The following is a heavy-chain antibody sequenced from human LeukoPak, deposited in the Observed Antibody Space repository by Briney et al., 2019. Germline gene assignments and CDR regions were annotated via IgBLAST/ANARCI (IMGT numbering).Heavy chain of an antibody. Sequence: GRSLRLSCVASGFSFSSYSMNWVRQAPGKGLEWVSSISSTSTYIYYTDSVKGRFTISRDNAKNSLYLQMDSLRAEDTAVYYCARDPSAVPTAVNWFDPWGQGTLVTVSS. CDR2: ISSTSTYI. D-gene: IGHD2-2*01. J-gene: IGHJ5*02. CDR3: ARDPSAVPTAVNWFDP. CDR1: GFSFSSYS. V-gene: IGHV3-21*06.